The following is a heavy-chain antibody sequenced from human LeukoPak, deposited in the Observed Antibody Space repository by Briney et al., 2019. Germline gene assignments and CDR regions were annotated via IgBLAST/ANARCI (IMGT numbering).Heavy chain of an antibody. J-gene: IGHJ4*02. Sequence: SETLSLTCAVYGGSFSGYYWSWIRQPPGKGLEWIGEINHSGSTNYNPFLKSRVTISVDTSKNQFSLKLSSVTAADTAVYYCARDLSVSGYDEHLDYWGQGTLVTVSS. D-gene: IGHD5-12*01. CDR3: ARDLSVSGYDEHLDY. CDR1: GGSFSGYY. V-gene: IGHV4-34*01. CDR2: INHSGST.